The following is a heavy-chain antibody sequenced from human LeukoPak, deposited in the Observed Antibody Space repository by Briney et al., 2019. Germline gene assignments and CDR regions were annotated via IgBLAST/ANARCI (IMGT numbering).Heavy chain of an antibody. D-gene: IGHD2-2*01. CDR1: GYSISSGYY. V-gene: IGHV4-38-2*01. CDR3: ARYCSSTSCSDAFGI. J-gene: IGHJ3*02. CDR2: IYHSGST. Sequence: PSETLSLTCAVSGYSISSGYYWGWIRQPPGKGVEWIGSIYHSGSTYYNPSLKSRVTIFVDTSKNQFSLKLSSVTAADTAVYYCARYCSSTSCSDAFGIWGQGTMVTVS.